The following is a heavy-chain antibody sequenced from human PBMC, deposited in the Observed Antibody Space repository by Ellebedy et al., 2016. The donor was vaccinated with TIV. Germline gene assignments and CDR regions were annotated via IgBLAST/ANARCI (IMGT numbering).Heavy chain of an antibody. CDR2: ISSNGVTT. V-gene: IGHV3-64D*09. Sequence: GGSLRLSCSVSGFTFSSYAMHWVRQAPGKGLQYVSAISSNGVTTDYADSVEGRFTISRDNSKNTPYLQMRSLRPEDTAVYYCVKAWHSSSWYSNWFDPWGQGTLVIVSS. D-gene: IGHD6-13*01. CDR3: VKAWHSSSWYSNWFDP. CDR1: GFTFSSYA. J-gene: IGHJ5*02.